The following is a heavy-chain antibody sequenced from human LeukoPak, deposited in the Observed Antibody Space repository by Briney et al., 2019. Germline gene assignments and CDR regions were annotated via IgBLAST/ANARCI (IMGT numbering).Heavy chain of an antibody. CDR1: GYTFTGYY. CDR3: ARQGSGWYSDYYYMDV. Sequence: ASVKVSCKASGYTFTGYYMHWVRQAPGQGLEWMGWINPNSGGTNYAQKFQGRVTMTRDTSISTAYLQWSSLKASDTAMYYCARQGSGWYSDYYYMDVWGKGTTVTISS. D-gene: IGHD6-19*01. CDR2: INPNSGGT. V-gene: IGHV1-2*02. J-gene: IGHJ6*03.